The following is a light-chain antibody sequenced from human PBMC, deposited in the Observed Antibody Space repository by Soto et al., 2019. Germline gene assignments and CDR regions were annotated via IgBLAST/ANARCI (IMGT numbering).Light chain of an antibody. Sequence: EIVMTQSPATLSVSPGGRGALSCRASQSVSSNLAWYQQKPGQAPRLLIYGASTRATGIPARFSGSGSGTEFTLTINSLQSEDFAVYYCQQHNNWPRTFGQGTTVDIK. V-gene: IGKV3-15*01. CDR3: QQHNNWPRT. CDR2: GAS. J-gene: IGKJ1*01. CDR1: QSVSSN.